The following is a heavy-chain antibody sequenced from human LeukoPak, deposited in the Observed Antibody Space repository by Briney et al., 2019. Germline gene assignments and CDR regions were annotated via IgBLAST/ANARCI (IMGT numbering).Heavy chain of an antibody. Sequence: ASVKVSCKASGYTFTDYYIHWVRQAPGQGPEWMGWINPNSGGTKYAQRFQGRVTMTRDTSISTVYIEVSRLTSDDTAVYYCASALYSNSGFDYWGQGTLVTVSS. D-gene: IGHD6-6*01. V-gene: IGHV1-2*02. CDR1: GYTFTDYY. CDR3: ASALYSNSGFDY. J-gene: IGHJ4*02. CDR2: INPNSGGT.